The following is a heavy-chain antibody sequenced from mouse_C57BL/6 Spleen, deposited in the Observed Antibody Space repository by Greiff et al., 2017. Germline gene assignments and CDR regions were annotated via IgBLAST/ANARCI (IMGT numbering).Heavy chain of an antibody. CDR2: LNPRSGYT. D-gene: IGHD2-4*01. J-gene: IGHJ3*01. V-gene: IGHV1-7*01. Sequence: QVHVKQSGAELAKPGASVKLSCKASGYTFTRYWMHWVKQRPGQGLEWIGYLNPRSGYTKYNQKFKDKATLTADTSSSTAYMQLSSLTYETYAVYNCARYDYDYDEGPWLAYGGQGKLVTVSA. CDR3: ARYDYDYDEGPWLAY. CDR1: GYTFTRYW.